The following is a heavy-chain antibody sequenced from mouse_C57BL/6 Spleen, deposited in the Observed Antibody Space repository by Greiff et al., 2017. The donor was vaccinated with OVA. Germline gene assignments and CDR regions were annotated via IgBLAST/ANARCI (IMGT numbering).Heavy chain of an antibody. CDR2: IDPETGGT. CDR3: TRSTPYYYGSSHWYFDV. J-gene: IGHJ1*03. D-gene: IGHD1-1*01. CDR1: GYTFTDYE. Sequence: QVQLQQSGAELVRPGASVTLSCKASGYTFTDYEMHWVKQTPVHGLEWIGAIDPETGGTAYNQKFKGKAILTADKSSSTAYMELRSLTSEDSAVYYCTRSTPYYYGSSHWYFDVWGTGTTVTVSS. V-gene: IGHV1-15*01.